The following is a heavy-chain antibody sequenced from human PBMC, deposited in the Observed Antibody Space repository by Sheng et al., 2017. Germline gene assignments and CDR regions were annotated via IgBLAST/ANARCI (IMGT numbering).Heavy chain of an antibody. CDR1: GFTFSDDY. J-gene: IGHJ4*02. CDR2: IRSKVNSYTT. D-gene: IGHD5-18*01. Sequence: EVQLVESGGGLVQPGGSLRLSCAASGFTFSDDYMDWVRQAPGKGLEWVGRIRSKVNSYTTEYAASVKGRFTISRDDSRNSLYLQMNSLKIEDTAVYYCARGLGYTYGYEAFDYWGLGTLVTVSS. V-gene: IGHV3-72*01. CDR3: ARGLGYTYGYEAFDY.